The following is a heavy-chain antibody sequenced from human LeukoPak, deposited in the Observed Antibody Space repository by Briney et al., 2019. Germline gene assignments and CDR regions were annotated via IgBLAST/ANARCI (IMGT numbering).Heavy chain of an antibody. CDR2: IYTSGST. J-gene: IGHJ4*02. CDR1: GGSISSGSYY. CDR3: ARHLYGSGSPFDY. Sequence: SQTLSLTCTVSGGSISSGSYYWSWIRQPAGKGLEWIGRIYTSGSTNYNPSLKSRVTISVDTSKNQFSLKLSSVTAADTAVYYCARHLYGSGSPFDYWGQGTLVTVSS. D-gene: IGHD3-10*01. V-gene: IGHV4-61*02.